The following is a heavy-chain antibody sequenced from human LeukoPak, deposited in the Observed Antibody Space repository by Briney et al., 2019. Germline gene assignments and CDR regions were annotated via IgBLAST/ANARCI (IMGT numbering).Heavy chain of an antibody. J-gene: IGHJ4*02. CDR2: ISGSGGST. CDR1: GFTFSSYA. Sequence: GVSLRLSCAASGFTFSSYAMSWVRQAPGKGLEWVSAISGSGGSTYYADSVKGRFTISRDNSKNTLYLQMNSLRAEDTAVYYCAKVLPPTNYYDSSGFDYWGQGTLVTVSS. V-gene: IGHV3-23*01. D-gene: IGHD3-22*01. CDR3: AKVLPPTNYYDSSGFDY.